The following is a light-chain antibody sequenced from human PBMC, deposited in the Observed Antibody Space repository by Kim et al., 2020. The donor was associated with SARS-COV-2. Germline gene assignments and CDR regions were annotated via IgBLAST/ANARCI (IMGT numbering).Light chain of an antibody. J-gene: IGKJ4*01. CDR3: QQRSNWPLT. CDR2: DAS. Sequence: LSPGEGATPSCWASQSVTSYLAWYQQKPGQAPRLLIYDASKRATGIPARFSGSGSGTDFTLTISSLEPEDFAVYYCQQRSNWPLTFGGGTKVDIK. V-gene: IGKV3-11*01. CDR1: QSVTSY.